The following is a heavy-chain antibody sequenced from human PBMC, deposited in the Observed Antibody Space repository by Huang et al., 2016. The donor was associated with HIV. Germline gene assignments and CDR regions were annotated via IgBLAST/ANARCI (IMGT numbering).Heavy chain of an antibody. J-gene: IGHJ6*02. CDR1: GYRFRSNW. D-gene: IGHD3-10*01. Sequence: EVQLVQSGAEVKKPGESLKISCKGSGYRFRSNWVGWVRQMPGKGLEWMGIIDPGDSDTRYSPAVQGKFTISADKSINTAYLQWSSLKASDTAMYYCARLIGSPSFYYGLDVWGQGTTVTVSS. CDR3: ARLIGSPSFYYGLDV. V-gene: IGHV5-51*01. CDR2: IDPGDSDT.